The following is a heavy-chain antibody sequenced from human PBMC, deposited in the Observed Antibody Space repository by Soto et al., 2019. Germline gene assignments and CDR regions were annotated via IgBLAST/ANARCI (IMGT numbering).Heavy chain of an antibody. J-gene: IGHJ3*02. D-gene: IGHD3-22*01. Sequence: ESVGDLVQPGGSLRLSCAASGFSITSYEMDWVRQAPGKGLEWVSHITGSSTTKNYADSVKGRFTISRDNAKNSLFLQMNSLRAEDTGVYYCATERLTDAVFSGYDAFYIWGRGTMVTVSS. CDR2: ITGSSTTK. CDR1: GFSITSYE. V-gene: IGHV3-48*03. CDR3: ATERLTDAVFSGYDAFYI.